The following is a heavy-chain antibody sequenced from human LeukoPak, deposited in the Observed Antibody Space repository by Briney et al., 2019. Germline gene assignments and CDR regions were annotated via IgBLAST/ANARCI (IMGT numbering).Heavy chain of an antibody. CDR2: ISAYNGNT. V-gene: IGHV1-18*01. D-gene: IGHD6-19*01. J-gene: IGHJ4*02. Sequence: ASVKVSCKASGYTFTSYGISWVRQAPGQGLEWMGWISAYNGNTNYAQKLQGRVTMTTDTSTSTAYMELRSLRSDDTAVYYCARFVAVAANPKFDYWGQGTLVTVSS. CDR3: ARFVAVAANPKFDY. CDR1: GYTFTSYG.